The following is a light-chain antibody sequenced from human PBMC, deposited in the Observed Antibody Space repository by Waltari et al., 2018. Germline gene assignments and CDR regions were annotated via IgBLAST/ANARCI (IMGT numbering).Light chain of an antibody. CDR3: QQYNSYSMYT. CDR1: QMISSR. CDR2: DAS. Sequence: DIQMTQSPSTLSASVGDRVTLSCRASQMISSRVDWYQQKAGNAPKHLIYDASSLESVVPSRFSGSGSGTEFTLTISSLQPDDFATYYCQQYNSYSMYTFGQGTKLEIK. V-gene: IGKV1-5*01. J-gene: IGKJ2*01.